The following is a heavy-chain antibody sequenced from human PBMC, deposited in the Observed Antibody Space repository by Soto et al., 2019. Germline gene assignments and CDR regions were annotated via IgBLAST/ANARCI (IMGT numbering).Heavy chain of an antibody. D-gene: IGHD4-4*01. CDR2: IYYSGST. J-gene: IGHJ4*01. CDR3: ATQFIVTTGFDY. CDR1: GGSISSGGYY. V-gene: IGHV4-31*03. Sequence: PSETLSLTCTVSGGSISSGGYYWSWIRQHPGKGLEWIGYIYYSGSTYYNPSLKSRVTISVDTSKNQFSLKLSSVTAADTAVYYCATQFIVTTGFDYSGHGTLLTVSS.